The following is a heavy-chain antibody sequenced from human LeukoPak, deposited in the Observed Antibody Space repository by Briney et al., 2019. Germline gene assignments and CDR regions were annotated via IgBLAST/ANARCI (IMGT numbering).Heavy chain of an antibody. CDR1: GYTFTSYY. CDR2: INTNTGNP. J-gene: IGHJ5*02. D-gene: IGHD6-13*01. V-gene: IGHV7-4-1*02. CDR3: ARDLGGGSSWYWFDP. Sequence: ASVKVSCKASGYTFTSYYMHWVRQAPGQGLEWMGWINTNTGNPTYAQGFTGRFVFSLDTSVSTAYLQISSLKAEDTAVYYCARDLGGGSSWYWFDPWGQGTLVTVSS.